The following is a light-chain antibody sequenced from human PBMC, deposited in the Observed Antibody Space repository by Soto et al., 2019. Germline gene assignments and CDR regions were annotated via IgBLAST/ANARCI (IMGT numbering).Light chain of an antibody. V-gene: IGLV1-40*01. CDR3: QSYDSRLSGVV. CDR2: GNN. CDR1: SSNIGAGYD. Sequence: QSALTQPPSVSGAPGQRVTISCTGSSSNIGAGYDVHWYQQLPGTAPKLLIYGNNNRPSGVPDRFSGSKSGTSASLAITGLQAEDEADYYCQSYDSRLSGVVFGGGTKLTVL. J-gene: IGLJ2*01.